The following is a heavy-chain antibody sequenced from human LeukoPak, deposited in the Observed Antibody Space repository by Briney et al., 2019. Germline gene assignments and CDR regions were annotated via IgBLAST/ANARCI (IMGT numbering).Heavy chain of an antibody. V-gene: IGHV4-34*01. D-gene: IGHD2-15*01. CDR1: GGSFSGYY. CDR2: LNHRGCT. CDR3: ARGGRSLVAAQFDI. J-gene: IGHJ2*01. Sequence: SETLSLTCAVYGGSFSGYYWSWIRQPPWKELDCMGELNHRGCTNYNPSLKSRVTISVDPSKNQFSLKLSSVPAADTAVYYCARGGRSLVAAQFDIWGRGTLVTVSS.